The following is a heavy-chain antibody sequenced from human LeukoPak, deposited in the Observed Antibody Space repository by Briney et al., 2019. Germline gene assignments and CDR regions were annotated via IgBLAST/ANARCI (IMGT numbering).Heavy chain of an antibody. CDR3: ARPLSIVGATIGAFDI. V-gene: IGHV3-33*01. CDR1: GLTFSNYG. Sequence: PGRSLRLSCAASGLTFSNYGMHWGRQAPGEGLVRGAVIWYDGSNGYYADSVKGRFTISRDNSKNTLYLQMNSLRAEDTAVYYCARPLSIVGATIGAFDIWGQGTMVTVSS. D-gene: IGHD1-26*01. CDR2: IWYDGSNG. J-gene: IGHJ3*02.